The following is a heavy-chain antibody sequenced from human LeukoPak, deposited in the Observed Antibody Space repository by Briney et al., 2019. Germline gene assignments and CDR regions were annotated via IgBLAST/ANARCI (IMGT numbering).Heavy chain of an antibody. J-gene: IGHJ3*02. CDR2: ISSGSSYI. CDR3: AIAVDSISGTGDTFDI. CDR1: GFTFSSYM. D-gene: IGHD3-3*01. V-gene: IGHV3-21*01. Sequence: GGSLRLSCAASGFTFSSYMVTWVRQAPGKGLEWVSSISSGSSYIYYEDSVKGRFTISRDNGKNSLYLQMSSLRAEDTAVYYCAIAVDSISGTGDTFDIRGKGTMVTVSS.